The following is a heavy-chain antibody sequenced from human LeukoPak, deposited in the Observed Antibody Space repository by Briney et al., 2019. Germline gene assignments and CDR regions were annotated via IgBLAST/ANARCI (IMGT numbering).Heavy chain of an antibody. CDR1: GYTFTGYY. CDR3: ARGAAIVATEGGWFDP. J-gene: IGHJ5*02. CDR2: INPYSGAT. Sequence: ASVTVSCKASGYTFTGYYIHWVRHAPGQGLEWMGWINPYSGATRYAQRFQGRVTMTRDTSISTAYVELSSLRSDDTAVYYCARGAAIVATEGGWFDPWGQGTLVTVSS. D-gene: IGHD5-12*01. V-gene: IGHV1-2*02.